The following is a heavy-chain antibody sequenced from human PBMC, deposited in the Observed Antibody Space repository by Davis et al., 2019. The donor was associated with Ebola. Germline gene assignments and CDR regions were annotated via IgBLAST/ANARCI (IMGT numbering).Heavy chain of an antibody. Sequence: GSLKISCAASGFTFRSYAMSWVRQTPGKGLEWVSAITGSGSLTGYADSVKGRFTISRDNSKNTLNMQMNSLRVEDTAVYYCATRGSSREFDYWGQGTLVSVS. CDR2: ITGSGSLT. J-gene: IGHJ4*02. CDR3: ATRGSSREFDY. CDR1: GFTFRSYA. V-gene: IGHV3-23*01. D-gene: IGHD6-13*01.